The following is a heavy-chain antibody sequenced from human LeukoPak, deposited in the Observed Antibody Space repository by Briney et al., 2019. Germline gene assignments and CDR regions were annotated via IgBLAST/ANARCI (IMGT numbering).Heavy chain of an antibody. CDR3: ARWQLYGDYEFDY. Sequence: GASVKVSCKTSGYTFSGYYVHWVRQAPGQGLEWMGRINAGSGDTEFAQKFQGRVTMTRDTSISTAYMELSRLRSDDTAVYYRARWQLYGDYEFDYWGQGILVTVSS. CDR1: GYTFSGYY. V-gene: IGHV1-2*06. J-gene: IGHJ4*02. D-gene: IGHD4-17*01. CDR2: INAGSGDT.